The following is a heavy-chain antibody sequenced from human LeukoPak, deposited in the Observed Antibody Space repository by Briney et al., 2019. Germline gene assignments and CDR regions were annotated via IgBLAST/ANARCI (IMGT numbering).Heavy chain of an antibody. J-gene: IGHJ4*02. V-gene: IGHV3-48*03. CDR1: GFTLSNYD. D-gene: IGHD2-15*01. Sequence: GGSLRLSCVASGFTLSNYDMNWARQVPGKGLEWVSYISNSGSSKYYVDSVKGRFTISRDNAKNSLYLQMNSLRAEDTAVYYCASLTVTGGSLSDYWGQGTLVTVSS. CDR2: ISNSGSSK. CDR3: ASLTVTGGSLSDY.